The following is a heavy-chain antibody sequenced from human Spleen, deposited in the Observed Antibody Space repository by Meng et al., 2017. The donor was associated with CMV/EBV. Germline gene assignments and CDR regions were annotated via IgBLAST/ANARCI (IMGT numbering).Heavy chain of an antibody. CDR1: GFSLRTREVG. D-gene: IGHD3-22*01. J-gene: IGHJ4*02. V-gene: IGHV2-5*01. Sequence: SGPTLVKPTQTLTLTCTFSGFSLRTREVGVGWIRQPPGKALEWLALIYWNDDELYSPSLNNRISISKDTHGNRVVLKMDNVDPVDTGTYFCTHSVRHYDSSGFYYTWPDNWGQGVLVTVSS. CDR3: THSVRHYDSSGFYYTWPDN. CDR2: IYWNDDE.